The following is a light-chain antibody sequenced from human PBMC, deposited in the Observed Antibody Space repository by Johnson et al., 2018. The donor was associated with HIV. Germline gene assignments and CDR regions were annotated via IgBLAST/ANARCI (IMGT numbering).Light chain of an antibody. CDR2: YNN. J-gene: IGLJ1*01. V-gene: IGLV1-51*01. Sequence: QSVLTQPPSVSAAPGQKVTISCSGSSSNIGNNYVSWYQQLPGTAPKLLIYYNNKRPSGIPDRFSGSTSGTSATRGITVLQTGYEADYYCGTLDSCLSAYVFGTVTKVTVL. CDR3: GTLDSCLSAYV. CDR1: SSNIGNNY.